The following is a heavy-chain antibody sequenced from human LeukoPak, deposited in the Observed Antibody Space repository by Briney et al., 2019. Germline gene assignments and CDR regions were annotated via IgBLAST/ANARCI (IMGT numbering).Heavy chain of an antibody. J-gene: IGHJ4*02. CDR3: ASSYDSSGN. CDR2: ISGSGGGA. D-gene: IGHD3-22*01. V-gene: IGHV3-23*01. Sequence: GGSLRLSCAASGFTFSSYAMSWVRQAPGKGLEWVSVISGSGGGAYYADSVKGRFTISRDNSKNTLYLQMNSLRAEDTAVYYCASSYDSSGNWGQGTLVTVSS. CDR1: GFTFSSYA.